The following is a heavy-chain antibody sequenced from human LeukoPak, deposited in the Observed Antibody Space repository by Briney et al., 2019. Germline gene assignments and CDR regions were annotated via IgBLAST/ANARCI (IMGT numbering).Heavy chain of an antibody. Sequence: ASVKVSCKASGGTFSSYAIIWVRQAPGQGLEWMGRIIPILGIANYAQKFQGRVTITADKSTSTAYMELSSLRSEDTAVYYCASSVWIHSNPNWFDPWGQGALVTVSS. J-gene: IGHJ5*02. CDR3: ASSVWIHSNPNWFDP. CDR1: GGTFSSYA. D-gene: IGHD5-18*01. CDR2: IIPILGIA. V-gene: IGHV1-69*04.